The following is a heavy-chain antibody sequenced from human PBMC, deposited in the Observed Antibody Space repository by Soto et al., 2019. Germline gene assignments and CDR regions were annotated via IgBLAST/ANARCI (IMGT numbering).Heavy chain of an antibody. V-gene: IGHV2-26*01. CDR2: IFSNDEK. D-gene: IGHD4-17*01. Sequence: QVTLKESGPVLVQPTETLTLTCTVSGFSLSNARMGVSWIRQPPGKALEWLAHIFSNDEKSYSTSLKSRLTISKDTSKSQVVLTMTNMDPVDTATYYCARITPYDYGEPYFDYWGQGTLVTVSS. CDR3: ARITPYDYGEPYFDY. CDR1: GFSLSNARMG. J-gene: IGHJ4*02.